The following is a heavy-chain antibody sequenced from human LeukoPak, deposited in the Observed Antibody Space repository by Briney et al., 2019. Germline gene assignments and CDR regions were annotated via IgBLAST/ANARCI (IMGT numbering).Heavy chain of an antibody. CDR2: IYSGGST. Sequence: PGGSLRLSCAASGFTVSNNYMTWVRQAPVKGLEWVSLIYSGGSTYYADSVKGRFTISRDNSKNTVYLQMNSLRAEDTAVYYCARNIPVTRWGYWGQGTLVTVSS. J-gene: IGHJ4*02. V-gene: IGHV3-66*01. D-gene: IGHD2-21*01. CDR3: ARNIPVTRWGY. CDR1: GFTVSNNY.